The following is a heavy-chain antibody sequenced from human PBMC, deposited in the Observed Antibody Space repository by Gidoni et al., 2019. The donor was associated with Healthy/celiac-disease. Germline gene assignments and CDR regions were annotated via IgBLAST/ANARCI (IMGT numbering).Heavy chain of an antibody. CDR3: ARERYNWNDDEGNGIDY. J-gene: IGHJ4*02. D-gene: IGHD1-20*01. Sequence: QVQLVQSGAEVKKPGASVKVSYKASGYTFNSYSMHWVRQAPGTGLECMGIINPSGGSTSYAQKFQGRVTMTRDTSTSTVYMELSSLRSEDTAVYYCARERYNWNDDEGNGIDYWGQGTLVTVSS. CDR2: INPSGGST. V-gene: IGHV1-46*02. CDR1: GYTFNSYS.